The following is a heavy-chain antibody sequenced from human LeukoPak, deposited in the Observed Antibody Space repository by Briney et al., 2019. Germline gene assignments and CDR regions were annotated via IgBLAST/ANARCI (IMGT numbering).Heavy chain of an antibody. D-gene: IGHD1-26*01. Sequence: SETLSLTCAVSGYSISSGYYWGWIRQPPGKGLEWIGSIYHSGSTNYNPSLKSRVTISVDTSKNQFSLKLSSVTAADTAVYYCARDSKAEVGATSGFDYWGQGTLVTVSS. CDR2: IYHSGST. V-gene: IGHV4-38-2*02. CDR1: GYSISSGYY. J-gene: IGHJ4*02. CDR3: ARDSKAEVGATSGFDY.